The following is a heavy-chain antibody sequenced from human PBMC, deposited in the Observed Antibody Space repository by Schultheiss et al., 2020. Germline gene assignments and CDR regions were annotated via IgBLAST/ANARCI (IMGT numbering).Heavy chain of an antibody. CDR2: INPNSGGT. D-gene: IGHD6-19*01. J-gene: IGHJ4*02. CDR3: ARSIAVAGDYFDY. Sequence: ASVKVSCKASGYTFTGYYMHWVRQAPGQGLEWMGWINPNSGGTNYAQKFQGRVTMTRDTSISTAYMELSSLRSEDTAVYYCARSIAVAGDYFDYWGQGTLVTVSS. V-gene: IGHV1-2*02. CDR1: GYTFTGYY.